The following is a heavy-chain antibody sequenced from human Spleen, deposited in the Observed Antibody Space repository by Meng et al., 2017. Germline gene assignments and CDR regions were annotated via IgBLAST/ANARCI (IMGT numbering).Heavy chain of an antibody. CDR3: VRVSSAANVFDY. D-gene: IGHD2-15*01. J-gene: IGHJ4*02. CDR2: TRNKANSFST. Sequence: GGSLRPSCAASGFTFTDYYMDWVRQAPGKGLEWIGRTRNKANSFSTEYTASGKSRFTISRDYSENSLYLRMNSLKIEDTAVYYCVRVSSAANVFDYWGQGTLVTVSS. CDR1: GFTFTDYY. V-gene: IGHV3-72*01.